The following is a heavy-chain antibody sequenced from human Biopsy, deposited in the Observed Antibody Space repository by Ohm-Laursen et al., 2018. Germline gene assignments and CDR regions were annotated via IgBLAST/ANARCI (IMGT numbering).Heavy chain of an antibody. D-gene: IGHD4-23*01. V-gene: IGHV4-59*11. CDR1: GGSFTGHY. Sequence: SDTLSLTCTVSGGSFTGHYWTWIRQPPGKGLEWIGHISHTGYTSYKSSLKSRVTISLDTSRKHFSLGLTPLAAADTAVYYCARGSNEYGGLYFPHWGQGTLVTVSS. J-gene: IGHJ1*01. CDR3: ARGSNEYGGLYFPH. CDR2: ISHTGYT.